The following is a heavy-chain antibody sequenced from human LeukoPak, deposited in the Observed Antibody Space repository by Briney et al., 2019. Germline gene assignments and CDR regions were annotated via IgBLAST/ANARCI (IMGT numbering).Heavy chain of an antibody. CDR3: ARDSRELILGYYYYYYMDV. V-gene: IGHV1-69*05. CDR1: GGTFSSYA. CDR2: IIPIFGTA. Sequence: ASVKVSCKASGGTFSSYAISWVRQAPGQGLEWMGGIIPIFGTANYAQKFQGRVTITTDESTSTAYMELSSLRSEDTAVYYCARDSRELILGYYYYYYMDVWGKGTTVTVSS. J-gene: IGHJ6*03. D-gene: IGHD1-1*01.